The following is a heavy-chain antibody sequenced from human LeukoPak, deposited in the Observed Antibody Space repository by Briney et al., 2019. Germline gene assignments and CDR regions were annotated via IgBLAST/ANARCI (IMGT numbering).Heavy chain of an antibody. CDR1: GFTFSSYE. CDR3: ARGDYDYVWGSYRYYDY. Sequence: GGSLRLFCAASGFTFSSYEMNWVRQAPGKGLEGVSYISSSGSTIYYADSVKGRFTISRDNAKNSLYLQMNSLRAEDTAVYYCARGDYDYVWGSYRYYDYWGQGTLVTVSS. D-gene: IGHD3-16*02. J-gene: IGHJ4*02. V-gene: IGHV3-48*03. CDR2: ISSSGSTI.